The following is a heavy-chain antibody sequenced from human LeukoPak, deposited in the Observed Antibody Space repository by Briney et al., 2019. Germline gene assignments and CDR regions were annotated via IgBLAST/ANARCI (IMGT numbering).Heavy chain of an antibody. J-gene: IGHJ4*02. Sequence: SETLSLTCTVSGGSISSSSYYWGWIRQPPGKGLEWIGSIYYSGSTYYNPSLKSRVTISVDTSKNQFSLKLSSVTAADTAVYYCARRGYFDRFIDYWGQGTLVTVSS. CDR3: ARRGYFDRFIDY. D-gene: IGHD3-9*01. V-gene: IGHV4-39*01. CDR2: IYYSGST. CDR1: GGSISSSSYY.